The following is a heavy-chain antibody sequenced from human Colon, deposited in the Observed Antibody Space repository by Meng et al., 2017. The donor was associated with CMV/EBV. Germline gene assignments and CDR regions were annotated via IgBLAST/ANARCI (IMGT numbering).Heavy chain of an antibody. CDR1: GFAFSEDW. D-gene: IGHD6-19*01. Sequence: MQLVESGGGFVKPGGSLRLSCVASGFAFSEDWMTWIRQSPGKGLEWVSTISGGGGTTYYADSVKGRFTISRDNSKNTLYLQMNSLRAEDTAVYYCAKDARTTYGSLDYWGLGTLVTVSS. CDR2: ISGGGGTT. J-gene: IGHJ4*02. V-gene: IGHV3-23*04. CDR3: AKDARTTYGSLDY.